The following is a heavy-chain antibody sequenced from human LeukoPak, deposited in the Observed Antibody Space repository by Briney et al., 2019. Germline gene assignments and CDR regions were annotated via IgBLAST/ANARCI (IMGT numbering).Heavy chain of an antibody. CDR2: ISSSSSYI. J-gene: IGHJ4*02. CDR1: GFTFSSHS. D-gene: IGHD3-9*01. V-gene: IGHV3-21*01. CDR3: ASFLTGYFKFFDY. Sequence: GGSLRLSCAASGFTFSSHSMNWVRQAPGKGLEWVSSISSSSSYIYYADSLKGRFTISRDNAKNSLYLQMNSLRAEDTAVYYCASFLTGYFKFFDYWGQGTLVTVSS.